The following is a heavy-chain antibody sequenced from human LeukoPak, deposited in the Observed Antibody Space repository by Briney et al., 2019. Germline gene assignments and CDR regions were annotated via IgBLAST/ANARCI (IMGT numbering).Heavy chain of an antibody. CDR3: AKDQVWIVVGSFDY. D-gene: IGHD3-22*01. V-gene: IGHV3-23*01. CDR2: ISGSGGST. J-gene: IGHJ4*02. Sequence: GGSLRLSCAASGFTFSSYAMSWVRQAPGKGLKWVSGISGSGGSTYYADSVKGRFTISRDNSKNTLYLQMTSLRAEDTAVYYCAKDQVWIVVGSFDYWGQGTLVTASS. CDR1: GFTFSSYA.